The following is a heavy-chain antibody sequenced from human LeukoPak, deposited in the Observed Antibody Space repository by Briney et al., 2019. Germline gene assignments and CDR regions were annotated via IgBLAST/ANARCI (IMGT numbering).Heavy chain of an antibody. V-gene: IGHV5-51*01. D-gene: IGHD3-9*01. CDR3: ARQYYEILTDPNYFDS. J-gene: IGHJ4*02. CDR1: GYSFSNYW. CDR2: IYPGASDT. Sequence: GESLKISCKGSGYSFSNYWIGWVRQMPGKGLEWMGIIYPGASDTRYSPSFQGQGTMSADKSISTAYLQWSSLKASDTAMYYCARQYYEILTDPNYFDSWGQGTLVTVSS.